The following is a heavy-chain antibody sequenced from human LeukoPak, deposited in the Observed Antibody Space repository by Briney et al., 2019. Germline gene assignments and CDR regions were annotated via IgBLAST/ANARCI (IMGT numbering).Heavy chain of an antibody. CDR3: ARSLVSGYDRFDY. CDR1: GGSISSGGHY. J-gene: IGHJ4*02. CDR2: ISYSGGT. V-gene: IGHV4-31*03. Sequence: SQTLSLTCTVSGGSISSGGHYWSWIRQHPGKGLEWIGYISYSGGTYYNPSLKSRITLSVDTSKNLFSLQLSSVTAADTAVYYCARSLVSGYDRFDYWGQGTLVTVSS. D-gene: IGHD5-12*01.